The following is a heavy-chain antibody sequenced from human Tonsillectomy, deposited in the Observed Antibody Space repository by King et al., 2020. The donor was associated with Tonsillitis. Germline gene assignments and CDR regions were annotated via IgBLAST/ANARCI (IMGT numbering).Heavy chain of an antibody. Sequence: VQLVESGGGLVEPGGSLRLSCAASGFRFSRYSMNWVRQAPGKGLEWVSYISSSSAVIYYADSVKGRFTISRDNAENSLHLQMNSLRAEDTAMYYCASYDFSSGVDYWGQGTLVTVSS. CDR2: ISSSSAVI. J-gene: IGHJ4*02. D-gene: IGHD3/OR15-3a*01. CDR1: GFRFSRYS. CDR3: ASYDFSSGVDY. V-gene: IGHV3-48*04.